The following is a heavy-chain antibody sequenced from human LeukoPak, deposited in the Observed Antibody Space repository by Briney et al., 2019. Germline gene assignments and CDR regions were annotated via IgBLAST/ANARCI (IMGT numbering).Heavy chain of an antibody. CDR1: GFSVSSNY. Sequence: PGGSLRLSCAASGFSVSSNYMNWVRQAPGKGLEWVSIIYSGGTTYYADSVKGRFTISRDNAKNTLYLQMNSLRAEDTAVYYCARGFDSSGRDYWGQGALVTVSS. CDR2: IYSGGTT. D-gene: IGHD3-22*01. V-gene: IGHV3-53*01. J-gene: IGHJ4*02. CDR3: ARGFDSSGRDY.